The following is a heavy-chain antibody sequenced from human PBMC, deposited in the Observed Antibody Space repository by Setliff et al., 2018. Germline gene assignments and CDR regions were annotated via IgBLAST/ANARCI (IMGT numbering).Heavy chain of an antibody. CDR3: ARERYDSRSWYFDL. J-gene: IGHJ2*01. D-gene: IGHD3-22*01. Sequence: PGGSLRLSCAASGFTFSSYSMNWVRQAPGKGLEWVSYISSSSSTIYYADSVKGRFTISRDNAKNSLYLQMNSLRAEDTAVYYCARERYDSRSWYFDLWGRGTLVTVSS. CDR1: GFTFSSYS. V-gene: IGHV3-48*04. CDR2: ISSSSSTI.